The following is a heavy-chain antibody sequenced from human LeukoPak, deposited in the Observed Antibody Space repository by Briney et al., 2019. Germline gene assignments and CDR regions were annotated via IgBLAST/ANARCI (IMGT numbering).Heavy chain of an antibody. J-gene: IGHJ4*02. Sequence: GGSLRLSCAASGFTFSSYAMSWVRQAPGKGLEWVSAISGSGGSTYYADSVKGRFTISRDNSKNTLYLQMNSLRAEDTAVYYCATSPLISLRSFDYWGQGTLVTVSS. CDR3: ATSPLISLRSFDY. D-gene: IGHD5-12*01. CDR2: ISGSGGST. CDR1: GFTFSSYA. V-gene: IGHV3-23*01.